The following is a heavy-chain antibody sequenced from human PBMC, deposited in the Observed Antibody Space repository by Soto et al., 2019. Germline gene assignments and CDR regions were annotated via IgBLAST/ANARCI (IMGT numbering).Heavy chain of an antibody. J-gene: IGHJ3*02. V-gene: IGHV5-10-1*01. D-gene: IGHD4-17*01. CDR2: IDPSDSYT. CDR3: AIPTTVTMRDAFDI. CDR1: GYSFTSYW. Sequence: GESLKISCNGSGYSFTSYWISWVRQMPGKGLGWMGRIDPSDSYTNYSPSFQGHVTISADKSISTAYLQWSSLKASDTAMYYCAIPTTVTMRDAFDIWGQGTMVTVSS.